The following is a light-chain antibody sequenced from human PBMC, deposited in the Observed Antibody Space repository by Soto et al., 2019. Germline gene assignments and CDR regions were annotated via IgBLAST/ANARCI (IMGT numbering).Light chain of an antibody. J-gene: IGLJ2*01. V-gene: IGLV2-14*01. Sequence: QSALTQPASVSGSPGQSITIACTGTSSDVGSYNYVSWYQQYPGQAPKLMIYDVSNRPSGVSYRFSGSKSVNTASLTISGLQAEDEADYYCSSYTTSSTHVVFGGGTKVTVL. CDR2: DVS. CDR3: SSYTTSSTHVV. CDR1: SSDVGSYNY.